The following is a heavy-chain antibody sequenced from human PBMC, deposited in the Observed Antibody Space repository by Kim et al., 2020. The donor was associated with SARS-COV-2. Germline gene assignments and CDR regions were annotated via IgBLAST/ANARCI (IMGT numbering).Heavy chain of an antibody. V-gene: IGHV3-21*01. CDR1: GFTFSSYS. J-gene: IGHJ4*02. CDR3: AAHPGVVVAATTGG. Sequence: GGSLRLSCAASGFTFSSYSMNWVRQAPGKGLEWVSSISSSSSYIYYADSVKGRFTISRDNAKNSLYLQMNSLRAEDTAMYYCAAHPGVVVAATTGGWGQGTRVTVSS. D-gene: IGHD2-15*01. CDR2: ISSSSSYI.